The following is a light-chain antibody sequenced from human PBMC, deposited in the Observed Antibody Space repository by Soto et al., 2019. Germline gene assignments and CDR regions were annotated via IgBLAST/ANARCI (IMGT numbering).Light chain of an antibody. CDR1: SSNIGNNY. J-gene: IGLJ2*01. Sequence: QSVLTQPPSVSAAPGQTVTISCSGGSSNIGNNYVSWYQQLPGTAPKLLIYDNDKRPSGIPDRFSGSKSGTSATLGITGLQTGDEADYYCGTWDSSLSAVFGGGTKLTVL. CDR2: DND. CDR3: GTWDSSLSAV. V-gene: IGLV1-51*01.